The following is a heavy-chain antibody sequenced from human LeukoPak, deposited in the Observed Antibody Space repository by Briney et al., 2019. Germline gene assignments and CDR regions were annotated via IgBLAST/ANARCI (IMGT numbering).Heavy chain of an antibody. Sequence: GGSLRLSCAASGFIFSSYALSWVRQAPGKGLEWVSAISGSGSSTYYADSVKGRFTISRDNSKNTLYLQMNSLRAEDTALYYCAKVRSRFSDYWGQGTLVTVSS. V-gene: IGHV3-23*01. CDR3: AKVRSRFSDY. J-gene: IGHJ4*02. D-gene: IGHD3-3*01. CDR1: GFIFSSYA. CDR2: ISGSGSST.